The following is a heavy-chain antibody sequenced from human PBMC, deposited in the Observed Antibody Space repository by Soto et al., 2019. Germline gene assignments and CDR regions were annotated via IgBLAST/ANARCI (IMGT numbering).Heavy chain of an antibody. CDR2: IYWDDSK. CDR3: AHAYGGRSLY. Sequence: QITLKESGPTLVKPTQTLTLTCTFSGFSLTTDRVGVGWIRQPPGEALEWLAVIYWDDSKTYRPSLESRLTITKDTSKIQVALTMTNMDSLDTATYYCAHAYGGRSLYWGQGTLVTLPS. CDR1: GFSLTTDRVG. V-gene: IGHV2-5*02. J-gene: IGHJ4*02. D-gene: IGHD1-26*01.